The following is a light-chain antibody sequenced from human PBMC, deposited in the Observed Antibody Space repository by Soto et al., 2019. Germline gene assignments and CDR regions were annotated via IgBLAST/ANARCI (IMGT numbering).Light chain of an antibody. V-gene: IGLV1-44*01. J-gene: IGLJ2*01. Sequence: QSVLPQPPSASGTPGQRVTISCSGSGSNIGSDTVNWYQQLPGTAPKLLIYSINQRPSGIPARFSGSKSGTSASLAISGLQSDDEAAYYCAAWDDSLNGVVFGGGTKLTVL. CDR2: SIN. CDR1: GSNIGSDT. CDR3: AAWDDSLNGVV.